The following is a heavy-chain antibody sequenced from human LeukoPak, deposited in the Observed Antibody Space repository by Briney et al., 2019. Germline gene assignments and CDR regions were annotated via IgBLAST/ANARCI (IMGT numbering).Heavy chain of an antibody. CDR2: IYDSGST. V-gene: IGHV4-59*01. CDR1: GGFISRYY. J-gene: IGHJ4*02. Sequence: TSETLSLTCTLSGGFISRYYWSWIRPPPGRGLEWIGYIYDSGSTNYNPSLKSRVTISVDTSKNQFSLKLSSVTAADTAVYYCARDLRWFDYWGQGTLVTVSS. CDR3: ARDLRWFDY. D-gene: IGHD4-23*01.